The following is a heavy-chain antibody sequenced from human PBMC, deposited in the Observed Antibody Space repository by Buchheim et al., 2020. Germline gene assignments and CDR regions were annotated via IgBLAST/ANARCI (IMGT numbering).Heavy chain of an antibody. CDR2: THYSGST. Sequence: QVQLQESGPGLVKPSETLSLTCTVSGGYISSYYWSWIRQPPGKGLEYIGYTHYSGSTNANFSLKSRVPISLDRSKNQFSLRLNSVTAADTAVYYCARHEYYDRSGYDYGIDVWGQGTT. D-gene: IGHD3-22*01. J-gene: IGHJ6*02. CDR1: GGYISSYY. V-gene: IGHV4-59*08. CDR3: ARHEYYDRSGYDYGIDV.